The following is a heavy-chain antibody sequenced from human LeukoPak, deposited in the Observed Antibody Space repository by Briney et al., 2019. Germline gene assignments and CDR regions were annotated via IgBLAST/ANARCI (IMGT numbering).Heavy chain of an antibody. CDR2: IYYSGIT. D-gene: IGHD5-18*01. CDR3: ARRRGYSYGFDY. J-gene: IGHJ4*02. Sequence: SETLSTHLSVPGGHILYRRYYWGWIRPPPGKGLEESGTIYYSGITYNNPSLKVQVTISVDTSNNQFPLKLSSVTATDTAVYYCARRRGYSYGFDYWGQGTLVTVSS. CDR1: GGHILYRRYY. V-gene: IGHV4-39*01.